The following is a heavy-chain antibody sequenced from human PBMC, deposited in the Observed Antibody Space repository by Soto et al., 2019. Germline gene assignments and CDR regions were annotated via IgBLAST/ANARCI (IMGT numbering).Heavy chain of an antibody. CDR2: IIPILGIA. CDR1: GGTFSSYT. CDR3: ARDSEGSSSLDY. J-gene: IGHJ4*02. Sequence: GASVKVSCKASGGTFSSYTISWVRQAPGQGLEWMGRIIPILGIANYAQKFQGRVTITADKSTSTAYMELSSLRSEDTAVYYCARDSEGSSSLDYWGQGTLVTVSS. V-gene: IGHV1-69*04. D-gene: IGHD6-6*01.